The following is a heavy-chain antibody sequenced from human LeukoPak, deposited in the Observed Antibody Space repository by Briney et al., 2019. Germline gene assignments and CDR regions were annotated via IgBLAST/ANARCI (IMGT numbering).Heavy chain of an antibody. Sequence: SETLSLTCTVSGASISSGNYYWGWFRQPPGKGLEWIATIYYNGGTYFNPSLKSRVTISVDTSKNQCSLKLSSVTAADTAVYYCARSSRITMIAVGYYFDYWGQGTLVTVSS. D-gene: IGHD3-22*01. V-gene: IGHV4-39*07. CDR3: ARSSRITMIAVGYYFDY. CDR1: GASISSGNYY. J-gene: IGHJ4*02. CDR2: IYYNGGT.